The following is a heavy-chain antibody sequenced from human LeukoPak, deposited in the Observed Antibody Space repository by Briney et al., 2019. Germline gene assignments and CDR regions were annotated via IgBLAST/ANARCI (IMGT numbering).Heavy chain of an antibody. CDR3: ARTSIAARRANAFDI. CDR2: IYHSGST. V-gene: IGHV4-30-2*01. CDR1: GGSISSGGSS. D-gene: IGHD6-6*01. Sequence: SETLSLTCAVSGGSISSGGSSWGWIRQPPGKGLEWIGNIYHSGSTYYNPSLKSRVTISVDRSKNQFSLKLSSVTAADTAVYYCARTSIAARRANAFDIWGQGTMVTVSS. J-gene: IGHJ3*02.